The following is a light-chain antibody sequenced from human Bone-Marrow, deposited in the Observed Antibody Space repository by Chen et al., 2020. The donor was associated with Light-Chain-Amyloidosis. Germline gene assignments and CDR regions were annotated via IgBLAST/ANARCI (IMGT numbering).Light chain of an antibody. Sequence: SYVLTQPSSVSVAPGQTATLACGGNNIGSTSVHWYQQTPGQAPLLVVYDDSDRPSGILERLSVSNSGNTATLTISRVETRDEADYYCQVWDRSSDRPVFGGGTKLTVL. V-gene: IGLV3-21*02. J-gene: IGLJ3*02. CDR1: NIGSTS. CDR3: QVWDRSSDRPV. CDR2: DDS.